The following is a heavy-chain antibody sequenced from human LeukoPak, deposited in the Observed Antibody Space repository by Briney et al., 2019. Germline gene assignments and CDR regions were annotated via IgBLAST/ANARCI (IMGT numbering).Heavy chain of an antibody. Sequence: GGSLRLSCAASGFTFSSYEMNWVRQAPGKGLEWVSYISSSGSTIYYADSVKGRFTISRDNAKNSLYLQMNSLRAEDTALYYCARDGANYYDSSGYSLGYMDVWGKGTTVTVSS. CDR2: ISSSGSTI. D-gene: IGHD3-22*01. CDR3: ARDGANYYDSSGYSLGYMDV. V-gene: IGHV3-48*03. J-gene: IGHJ6*03. CDR1: GFTFSSYE.